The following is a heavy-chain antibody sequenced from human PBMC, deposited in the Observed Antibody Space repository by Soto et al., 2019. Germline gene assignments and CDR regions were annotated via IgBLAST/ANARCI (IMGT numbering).Heavy chain of an antibody. Sequence: SETLSLTCTVSGGSISSGDCYWSWIRQPPGKCLEWIGYIYYSGSTYYNPSLKSRVTISVDTSKNQFSLKLSSVTAADTAVYYCARTTVTTRWALWYLDYWGQGTLVTVYS. V-gene: IGHV4-30-4*01. J-gene: IGHJ4*02. D-gene: IGHD4-17*01. CDR3: ARTTVTTRWALWYLDY. CDR1: GGSISSGDCY. CDR2: IYYSGST.